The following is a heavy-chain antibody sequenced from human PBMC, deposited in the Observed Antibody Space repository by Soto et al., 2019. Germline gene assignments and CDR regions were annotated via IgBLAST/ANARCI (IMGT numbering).Heavy chain of an antibody. V-gene: IGHV1-69*02. CDR1: GGTFSSYT. J-gene: IGHJ3*02. CDR3: ASIAVAGDDAFDI. D-gene: IGHD6-19*01. CDR2: IIPILGIA. Sequence: GASVKVSCTASGGTFSSYTISWVRQAPGQGLEWMGRIIPILGIANYAQKFQGRVTITADKSTSTAYMELSSLRSEDTAVYYCASIAVAGDDAFDIWGQGTMVTVSS.